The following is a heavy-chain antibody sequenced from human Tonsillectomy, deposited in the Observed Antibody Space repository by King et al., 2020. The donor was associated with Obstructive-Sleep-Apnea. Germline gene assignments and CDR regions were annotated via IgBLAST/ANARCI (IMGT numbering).Heavy chain of an antibody. J-gene: IGHJ4*02. CDR1: GFTFSSSG. CDR2: IRYDGGNE. Sequence: VQLVESGGGVVQPGGSLRLSCAASGFTFSSSGMHWVRQAPGKGLEWVTFIRYDGGNEYYADSVKGRFSVSRDTSKNALFLQMNNLSAEDTAVYYCAKDNSNWSFDYWGQGILVTVSS. CDR3: AKDNSNWSFDY. D-gene: IGHD6-6*01. V-gene: IGHV3-30*02.